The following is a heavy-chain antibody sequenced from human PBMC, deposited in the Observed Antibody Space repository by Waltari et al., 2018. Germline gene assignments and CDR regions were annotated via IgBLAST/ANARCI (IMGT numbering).Heavy chain of an antibody. Sequence: EVQLLESGGGLVQPGGSLRLSCAASGFTFSSYALTWVRQAPGKGLEWVSAISGSGGSTYYADSVKGRFTISRDNSKNTLYLQMNSLRAEDTAVYYCAKVTMVRGVGWFDPWGQGTLVTVSS. CDR2: ISGSGGST. V-gene: IGHV3-23*01. CDR1: GFTFSSYA. J-gene: IGHJ5*02. D-gene: IGHD3-10*01. CDR3: AKVTMVRGVGWFDP.